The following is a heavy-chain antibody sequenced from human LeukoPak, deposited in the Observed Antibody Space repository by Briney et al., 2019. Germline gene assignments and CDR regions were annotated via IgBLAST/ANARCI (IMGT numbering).Heavy chain of an antibody. CDR3: AKDREGRRSSSWYYGAFDI. Sequence: GRSLRLSCAASGCTFSSYGMHWVRQAPGKGLEWVAVISYDGSNKYYADSVKGRFTISRDNSKNTLYLQMNSLRAEDTAVYYCAKDREGRRSSSWYYGAFDIWGQGTMVTVSS. V-gene: IGHV3-30*18. J-gene: IGHJ3*02. D-gene: IGHD6-13*01. CDR1: GCTFSSYG. CDR2: ISYDGSNK.